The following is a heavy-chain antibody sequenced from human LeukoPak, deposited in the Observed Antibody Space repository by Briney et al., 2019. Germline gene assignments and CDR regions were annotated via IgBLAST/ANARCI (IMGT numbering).Heavy chain of an antibody. CDR1: GGSFSGYY. V-gene: IGHV4-34*01. CDR2: INHSGST. Sequence: TSSETLSLTCAVYGGSFSGYYWSWIRQPPGKGLEWIGEINHSGSTNYNPSLKSRVTISVDTSKNQFSLKLSSATAADTAVYYCARGLGVNYDFWSGKAPHYMDVWGKGTTVTVSS. CDR3: ARGLGVNYDFWSGKAPHYMDV. J-gene: IGHJ6*03. D-gene: IGHD3-3*01.